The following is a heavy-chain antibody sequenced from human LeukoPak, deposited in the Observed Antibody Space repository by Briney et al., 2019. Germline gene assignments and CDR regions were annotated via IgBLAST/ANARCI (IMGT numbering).Heavy chain of an antibody. D-gene: IGHD6-19*01. Sequence: PGGSLRLSCAASGFTLSRYDMSWVRQAPGKGLEWVSAVSGSGGSTYYADSVKGRFTISRDNSKNTLYLQMNSLRAEDTAVYYCAKDRRSGWTFDYWGQGTLVTVSS. CDR1: GFTLSRYD. CDR3: AKDRRSGWTFDY. CDR2: VSGSGGST. J-gene: IGHJ4*02. V-gene: IGHV3-23*01.